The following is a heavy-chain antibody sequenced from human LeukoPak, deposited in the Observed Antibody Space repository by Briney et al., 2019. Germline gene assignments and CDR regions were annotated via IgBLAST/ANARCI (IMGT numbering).Heavy chain of an antibody. CDR1: GGSISSSSYY. Sequence: SETLSLTCTVSGGSISSSSYYWGWIRQPPGKGLEWIGSIYYSGSTYYTPSLKSRVTISVDTSKNQFSLKLSSVTAADTAVYYCARRVAARPSWFDRWGHGTLVTVSS. V-gene: IGHV4-39*01. CDR2: IYYSGST. J-gene: IGHJ5*02. D-gene: IGHD6-6*01. CDR3: ARRVAARPSWFDR.